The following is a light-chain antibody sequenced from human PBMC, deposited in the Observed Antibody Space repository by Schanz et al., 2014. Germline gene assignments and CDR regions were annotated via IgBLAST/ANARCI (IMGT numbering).Light chain of an antibody. CDR1: SSDVGGYNY. Sequence: QSALTQPASVSGSPGQSVTISCTGTSSDVGGYNYVSWYQQHPGKAPKLMIYEGSKRPSGVPDRFSGSKSGTSASLAISGLQSEDEADYYCASWDDSLYARVFGGGTKLTVL. CDR3: ASWDDSLYARV. CDR2: EGS. J-gene: IGLJ3*02. V-gene: IGLV2-8*01.